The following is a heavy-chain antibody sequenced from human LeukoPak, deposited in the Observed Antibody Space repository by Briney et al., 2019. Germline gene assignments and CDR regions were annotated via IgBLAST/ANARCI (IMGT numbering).Heavy chain of an antibody. CDR1: GFTFSSYG. V-gene: IGHV3-23*01. J-gene: IGHJ4*02. CDR3: ARSSDGYNHPIEFDY. Sequence: PGGSLRLSCAASGFTFSSYGMSWVRQAPGKGLEWVSAISGSGGSTYYADSVKGRFTISRDNSKNTLYLQMNSLRAEDTAVYYCARSSDGYNHPIEFDYWGQGTLVTVSS. CDR2: ISGSGGST. D-gene: IGHD5-24*01.